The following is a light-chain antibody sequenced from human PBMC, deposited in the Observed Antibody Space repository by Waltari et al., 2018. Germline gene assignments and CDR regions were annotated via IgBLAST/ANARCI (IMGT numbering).Light chain of an antibody. CDR3: QQHHSAPLT. V-gene: IGKV4-1*01. J-gene: IGKJ4*01. CDR1: QSVLSNNQNY. Sequence: DFVMTQSPDSLAVSLGERATINCRSSQSVLSNNQNYLAWYPQKPGQPPKLLLYWPSTRASVVPDRFGGSGSGTHFTLTISSLQAEDVAVYYCQQHHSAPLTFGGGTKVEI. CDR2: WPS.